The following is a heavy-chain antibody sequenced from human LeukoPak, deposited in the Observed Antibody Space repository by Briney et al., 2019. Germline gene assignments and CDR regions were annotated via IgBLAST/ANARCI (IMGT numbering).Heavy chain of an antibody. CDR2: IYPGDSDT. CDR1: GYSFTSYW. CDR3: ARPGLAAAGTLGYYYGMDV. Sequence: GESLKISCKGSGYSFTSYWIGWVRQMPGKGLEWMGIIYPGDSDTRYSPSFQGQVTISADKSISTAYLQWSSLKVSDTAMYYCARPGLAAAGTLGYYYGMDVWGQGTTVTVSS. V-gene: IGHV5-51*01. D-gene: IGHD6-13*01. J-gene: IGHJ6*02.